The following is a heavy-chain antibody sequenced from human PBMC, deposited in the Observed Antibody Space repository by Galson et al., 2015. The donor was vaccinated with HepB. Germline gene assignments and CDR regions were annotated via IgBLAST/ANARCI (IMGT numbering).Heavy chain of an antibody. CDR3: ARDAYDFWSGYSAPRSSYYYYYMDV. V-gene: IGHV3-48*02. J-gene: IGHJ6*03. D-gene: IGHD3-3*01. CDR2: ISSSSSTI. Sequence: SLRLSCAASGFTFSSYSMNWVRQAPGKGLEWVSYISSSSSTIYYADSVKGRFTISRDNAKNSLYLQMNSLRDEDTAVYYCARDAYDFWSGYSAPRSSYYYYYMDVWGKGTTVTVSS. CDR1: GFTFSSYS.